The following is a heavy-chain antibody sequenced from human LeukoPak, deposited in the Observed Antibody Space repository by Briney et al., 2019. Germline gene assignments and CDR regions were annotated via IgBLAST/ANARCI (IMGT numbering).Heavy chain of an antibody. J-gene: IGHJ4*02. D-gene: IGHD3-22*01. CDR3: ARDRQTFLDSSGYATFDY. CDR2: IIPIFHTT. Sequence: SVKVSCKASGGTFSNYAISWVRQAPGQGLEWMGGIIPIFHTTNYAQKFQGRVTITADKSTSTAYMELSSLRSEDTAVYYCARDRQTFLDSSGYATFDYWGQGTLVTVSS. V-gene: IGHV1-69*06. CDR1: GGTFSNYA.